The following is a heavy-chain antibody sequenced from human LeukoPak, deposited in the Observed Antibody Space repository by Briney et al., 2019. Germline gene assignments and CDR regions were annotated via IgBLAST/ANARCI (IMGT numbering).Heavy chain of an antibody. J-gene: IGHJ3*02. Sequence: GGSLRLSCAASGFTFSSYAMSWVRQAPGKGLEWVSAISGSGGSTYYADSVKGRFTISRDNSKNTLYLQMNSLRAEDTAVHYCAKDRFYYYDSSGYYPGRDAFDIWGQGTMVTVSS. CDR1: GFTFSSYA. CDR3: AKDRFYYYDSSGYYPGRDAFDI. D-gene: IGHD3-22*01. CDR2: ISGSGGST. V-gene: IGHV3-23*01.